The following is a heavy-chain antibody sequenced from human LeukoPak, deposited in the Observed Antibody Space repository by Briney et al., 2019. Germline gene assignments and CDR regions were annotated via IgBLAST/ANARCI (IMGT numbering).Heavy chain of an antibody. CDR3: ARRSGSYQPIDY. J-gene: IGHJ4*02. Sequence: KPSETLSLTCSVSGGSISGSSYYWGWIRQPPGKGLEWIGSFYSSGSTYYNSSLQSRVTISVDTSKNQFPLKLSSVTAADTAVYYCARRSGSYQPIDYWGQGTLVTVSS. V-gene: IGHV4-39*01. D-gene: IGHD1-26*01. CDR1: GGSISGSSYY. CDR2: FYSSGST.